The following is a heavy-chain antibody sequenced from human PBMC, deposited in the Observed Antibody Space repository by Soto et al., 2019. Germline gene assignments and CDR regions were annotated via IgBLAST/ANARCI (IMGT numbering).Heavy chain of an antibody. J-gene: IGHJ4*02. V-gene: IGHV3-30-3*01. CDR1: GFSFSNFA. D-gene: IGHD4-4*01. CDR3: ARDRRPQVTVNFDY. CDR2: VSFDGTNK. Sequence: VGSLRLSCAASGFSFSNFAMHWVRQAPGKGLEWVAVVSFDGTNKYYADSVKGRFTISRDNYKNTLYLQMSSLRTEDTAVYYCARDRRPQVTVNFDYWGQGTPVTVSS.